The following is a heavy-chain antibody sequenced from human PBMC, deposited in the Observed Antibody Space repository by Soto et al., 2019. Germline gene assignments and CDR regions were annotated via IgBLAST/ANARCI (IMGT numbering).Heavy chain of an antibody. J-gene: IGHJ5*02. CDR1: GDSISSRSYY. Sequence: PSETLSLTCTVTGDSISSRSYYWGRIRQPPGKGLEWIGSIYYSGSTYNNPSLRSRVSMSIDTSKDQFSLKLKSVTAADTALYYCARHSYFGCRSGRCYTDHWGQGTLVTVSS. V-gene: IGHV4-39*01. D-gene: IGHD2-2*02. CDR2: IYYSGST. CDR3: ARHSYFGCRSGRCYTDH.